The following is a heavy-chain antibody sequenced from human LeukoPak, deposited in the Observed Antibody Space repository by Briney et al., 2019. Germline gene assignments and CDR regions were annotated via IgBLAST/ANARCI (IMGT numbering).Heavy chain of an antibody. CDR1: GFTLSTYA. V-gene: IGHV3-30*01. Sequence: GGSLRLSCAASGFTLSTYAMHWFRQAPGKGLEWVAVMSYDGGTKYYADSVKGRFTISRDNSKNTLYLQLNSLRVEDTAVYYCMRGGTDDYWGQGTLVTVSS. CDR2: MSYDGGTK. J-gene: IGHJ4*02. CDR3: MRGGTDDY. D-gene: IGHD3-16*01.